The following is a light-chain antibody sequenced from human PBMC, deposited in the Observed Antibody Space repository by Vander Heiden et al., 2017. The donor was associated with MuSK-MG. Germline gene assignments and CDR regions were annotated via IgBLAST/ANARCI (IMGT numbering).Light chain of an antibody. J-gene: IGLJ2*01. Sequence: SYELTQPPSVSVSPGQTASITCSGDKLGDKYACWYQQKPGQSPVLVIYQDSKRPSGIPERFSGSNCGNTATLTISGTQAMDEADYYCQAWDSRVFGGGTKLTVL. V-gene: IGLV3-1*01. CDR2: QDS. CDR1: KLGDKY. CDR3: QAWDSRV.